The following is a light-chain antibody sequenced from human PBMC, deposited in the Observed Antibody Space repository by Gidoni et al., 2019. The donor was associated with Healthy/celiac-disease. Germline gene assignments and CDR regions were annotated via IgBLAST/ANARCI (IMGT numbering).Light chain of an antibody. J-gene: IGKJ4*01. CDR3: QQYGSSPLALT. V-gene: IGKV3-20*01. CDR2: GAS. Sequence: EIVLTQSPGTLSLSPGERATISCRASQSVSSSYLAWYQQKPGQAPRLLIYGASSRATGIPDRFSGSGSGTDFTLTISRLEPEDFAVYYCQQYGSSPLALTFXGXTKVEIK. CDR1: QSVSSSY.